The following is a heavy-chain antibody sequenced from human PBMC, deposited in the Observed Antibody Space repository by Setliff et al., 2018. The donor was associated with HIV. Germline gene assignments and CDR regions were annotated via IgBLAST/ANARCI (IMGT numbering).Heavy chain of an antibody. CDR1: GFTFSSYD. Sequence: GGSLRLSCAASGFTFSSYDMNWVRQAPGKGLEWVSSISSSSSYIYYAASVKGRFTNSRDNAKNSLYLQMNSLRAEDTAVYYCARPVGMGCTNGVCLVAHWGQGTLVTVSS. V-gene: IGHV3-21*01. CDR3: ARPVGMGCTNGVCLVAH. D-gene: IGHD2-8*01. CDR2: ISSSSSYI. J-gene: IGHJ4*02.